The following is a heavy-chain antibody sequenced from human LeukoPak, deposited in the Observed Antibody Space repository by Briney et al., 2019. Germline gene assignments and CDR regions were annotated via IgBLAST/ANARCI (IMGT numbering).Heavy chain of an antibody. V-gene: IGHV3-30*18. J-gene: IGHJ4*02. Sequence: GRSLRLSCAASGFTFSSYGMHWVRQAPGKGLEWVAVISYDGSNKYYADSVKGRFTISRDNSKNTLYLQMNSLRAEDTAVYYCAKKSGPTYWGQGTLATVSS. CDR3: AKKSGPTY. CDR1: GFTFSSYG. CDR2: ISYDGSNK. D-gene: IGHD4-17*01.